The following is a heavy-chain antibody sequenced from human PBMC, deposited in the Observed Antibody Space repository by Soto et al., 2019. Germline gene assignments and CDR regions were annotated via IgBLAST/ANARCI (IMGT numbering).Heavy chain of an antibody. Sequence: PGGSLRLSCAASGFTFSNAWMSWVRQAPGKGLEWVGRIKSKTDGGTTDYAAPVKGRFTISRDDSKNTLYLQMNSLKTEDTAVYYCTTDRRPYWKSRFDPWGQGTLVTVSS. CDR2: IKSKTDGGTT. D-gene: IGHD1-1*01. J-gene: IGHJ5*02. CDR3: TTDRRPYWKSRFDP. V-gene: IGHV3-15*01. CDR1: GFTFSNAW.